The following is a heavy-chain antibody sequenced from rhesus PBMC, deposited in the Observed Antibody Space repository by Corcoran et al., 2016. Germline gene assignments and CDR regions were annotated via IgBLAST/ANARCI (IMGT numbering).Heavy chain of an antibody. CDR3: ARVLAAAGLDY. J-gene: IGHJ4*01. CDR1: GYTFTSYY. Sequence: QVQLVQSGAEVKKPGTSVKLSCKASGYTFTSYYINWVRQAPGQVLEWRGWINPSNVNTGYAHKFQGRFTVTRETSTSTAYMELSSLGSEDTAVYYCARVLAAAGLDYWGQGVLVTVSS. CDR2: INPSNVNT. D-gene: IGHD6-31*01. V-gene: IGHV1-200*01.